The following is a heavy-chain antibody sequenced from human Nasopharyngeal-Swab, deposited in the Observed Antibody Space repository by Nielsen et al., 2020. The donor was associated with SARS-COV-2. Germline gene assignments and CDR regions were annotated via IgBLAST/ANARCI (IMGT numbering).Heavy chain of an antibody. J-gene: IGHJ4*02. Sequence: ASVKVSCNASGYTFTNDFMHWVRQAPGQGLEWMGMINPSGGSTGYAQNFQGRVTVTRDTSTSTVYMELNSLSSEDTAVYYCARGYSYGLAYWGQGTLVTVSP. CDR2: INPSGGST. CDR3: ARGYSYGLAY. CDR1: GYTFTNDF. V-gene: IGHV1-46*01. D-gene: IGHD5-18*01.